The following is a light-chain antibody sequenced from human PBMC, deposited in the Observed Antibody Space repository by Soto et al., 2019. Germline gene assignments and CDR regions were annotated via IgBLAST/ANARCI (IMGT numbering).Light chain of an antibody. CDR3: QTLGSGIVV. J-gene: IGLJ2*01. CDR1: SGHSNYA. Sequence: QPVLTQSPSASASLGASVKLTCTLSSGHSNYAIAWHQQQSEKGPRYLMKLNSDGSHSKGDGIPDRFSGSSSGAERYLTSSSLQSEDEADYYCQTLGSGIVVFGGGTKLTVL. CDR2: LNSDGSH. V-gene: IGLV4-69*01.